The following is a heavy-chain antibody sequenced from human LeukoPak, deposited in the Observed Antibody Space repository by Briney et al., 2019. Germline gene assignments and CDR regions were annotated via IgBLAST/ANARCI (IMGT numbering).Heavy chain of an antibody. CDR3: AREGMVRGVMFDY. CDR1: GFTFSSYE. Sequence: GGSLRLSCAASGFTFSSYEMNWVRQAPGKGLEWVSYISSSGSTIYYADSVRGRFTISRDNAKNSLYLQMNSLRAEDTAVYYCAREGMVRGVMFDYWGQGTLVPSPQ. V-gene: IGHV3-48*03. CDR2: ISSSGSTI. D-gene: IGHD3-10*01. J-gene: IGHJ4*02.